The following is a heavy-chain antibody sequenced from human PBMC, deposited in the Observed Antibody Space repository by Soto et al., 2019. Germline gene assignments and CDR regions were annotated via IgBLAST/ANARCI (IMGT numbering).Heavy chain of an antibody. CDR3: ARTPDI. Sequence: SETLSLTCAVSGDSISSSKCWSWVRQPPGKGLEWIGDIYHSGSTSYNPSLKSRVTISVDRSKNQFSLKLSSVTAADTAVYYCARTPDIWGQGTMVTVSS. J-gene: IGHJ3*02. CDR1: GDSISSSKC. V-gene: IGHV4-4*02. CDR2: IYHSGST.